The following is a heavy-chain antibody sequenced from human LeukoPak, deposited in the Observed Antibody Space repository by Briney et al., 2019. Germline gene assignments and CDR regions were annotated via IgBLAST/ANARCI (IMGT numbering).Heavy chain of an antibody. CDR1: GFTFSSYD. CDR3: VKDEVAAAGTTLHF. D-gene: IGHD6-13*01. CDR2: ITTNGGNT. J-gene: IGHJ4*02. V-gene: IGHV3-64D*09. Sequence: GGSLRLSCSASGFTFSSYDMHWVRQAPGKGLEFVSAITTNGGNTYYADSVKGRFTISRDNSKNTLYLQMSSLTTADTAVYYCVKDEVAAAGTTLHFWGRGTLVTVSS.